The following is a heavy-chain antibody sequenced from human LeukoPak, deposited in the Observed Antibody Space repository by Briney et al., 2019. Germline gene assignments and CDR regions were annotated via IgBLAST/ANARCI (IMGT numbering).Heavy chain of an antibody. CDR3: GRTCPPVY. CDR1: GGSISSYY. CDR2: IYNSGNI. D-gene: IGHD2-15*01. J-gene: IGHJ4*02. Sequence: SETLSLTCTVSGGSISSYYWSWLRQPPGKGLEWIGYIYNSGNINYNPSPKSRVTMSLDTSKNQISLKLNSVTAADTAVYCSGRTCPPVYWGQGTLVTVSS. V-gene: IGHV4-59*01.